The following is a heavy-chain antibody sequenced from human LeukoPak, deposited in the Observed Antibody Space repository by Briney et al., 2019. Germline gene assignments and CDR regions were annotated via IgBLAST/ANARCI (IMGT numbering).Heavy chain of an antibody. D-gene: IGHD3-10*01. CDR2: IIPIFGTA. CDR3: ARGISGSGSQRGFDY. CDR1: GATFSINA. Sequence: SVNLSCNASGATFSINAISWVRHAHGQGLEWMGGIIPIFGTANYAQKFKNRVTITTDESTSTAYMERSSLRSEDTAVYYCARGISGSGSQRGFDYWGQGTLVTVSS. J-gene: IGHJ4*02. V-gene: IGHV1-69*05.